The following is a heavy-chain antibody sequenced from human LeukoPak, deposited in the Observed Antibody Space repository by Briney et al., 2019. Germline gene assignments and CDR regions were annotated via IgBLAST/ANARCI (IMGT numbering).Heavy chain of an antibody. CDR1: GYPISSGYY. J-gene: IGHJ4*02. V-gene: IGHV4-38-2*02. CDR3: TRGGDSYLGSSDY. D-gene: IGHD2-21*01. CDR2: IYHSGST. Sequence: SETLSLTCSVSGYPISSGYYWSWIRQPPGKGLEWIGSIYHSGSTYHNPSLKSRVTISVDTSKNQLSLKLSSVTAADSAVYYCTRGGDSYLGSSDYWGQGTLVTASS.